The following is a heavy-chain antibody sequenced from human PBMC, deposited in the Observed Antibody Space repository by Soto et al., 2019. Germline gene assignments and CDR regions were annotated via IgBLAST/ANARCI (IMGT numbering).Heavy chain of an antibody. D-gene: IGHD3-10*01. CDR3: ARDLYYGMEYYFDY. J-gene: IGHJ4*02. V-gene: IGHV3-33*01. CDR1: GFTFSSYG. Sequence: GGSLRLSCAASGFTFSSYGMHWVRQAPGKGLEWVAVIWYDGSNKYYADSVKGRFTISRDNSKNTLYLQMNSLRAEDTAVYYCARDLYYGMEYYFDYWGQGTLVTVSS. CDR2: IWYDGSNK.